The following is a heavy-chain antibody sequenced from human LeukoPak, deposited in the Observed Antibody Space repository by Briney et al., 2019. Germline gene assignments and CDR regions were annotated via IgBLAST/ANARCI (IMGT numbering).Heavy chain of an antibody. Sequence: SETLSLTCTVSGASMNKYYWSWIRQPPGKGLEWIGYIHYGGNTNYSPSLKSRLTISVDRSNNQFSLSLTSVTAADTAVYYCARRFDLWSGFRSDYYYMDVCGNGTTVIVSS. CDR2: IHYGGNT. CDR1: GASMNKYY. D-gene: IGHD3-3*01. CDR3: ARRFDLWSGFRSDYYYMDV. V-gene: IGHV4-59*08. J-gene: IGHJ6*03.